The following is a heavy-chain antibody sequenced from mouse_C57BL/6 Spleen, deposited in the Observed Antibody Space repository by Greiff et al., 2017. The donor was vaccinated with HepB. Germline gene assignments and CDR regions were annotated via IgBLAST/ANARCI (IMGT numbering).Heavy chain of an antibody. D-gene: IGHD1-1*01. CDR1: GYAFTNYL. Sequence: VQLQQSGAELVRPGTSVKVSCKASGYAFTNYLIEWVKQRPGQGLEWIGVINPGSGGTNYNEKFKGKATLTADQSSSTAYMQLSSLTSEDSAVYFCARKPYYGSRAWFAYWGQGTLVTVSA. CDR3: ARKPYYGSRAWFAY. V-gene: IGHV1-54*01. CDR2: INPGSGGT. J-gene: IGHJ3*01.